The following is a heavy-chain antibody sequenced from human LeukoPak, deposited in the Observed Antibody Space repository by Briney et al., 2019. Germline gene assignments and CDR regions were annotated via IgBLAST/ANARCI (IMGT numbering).Heavy chain of an antibody. Sequence: GGSLRLSCAASGFTFSDYYMSWIRQAPGKGLEWVSYISSSGHTIYYADSVKGRFTISRDHTRNSLYLQMNSLRAEDSAIYYCARPGGLTYDYFQHWGQGTLVTVSS. J-gene: IGHJ1*01. CDR2: ISSSGHTI. D-gene: IGHD3/OR15-3a*01. V-gene: IGHV3-11*01. CDR3: ARPGGLTYDYFQH. CDR1: GFTFSDYY.